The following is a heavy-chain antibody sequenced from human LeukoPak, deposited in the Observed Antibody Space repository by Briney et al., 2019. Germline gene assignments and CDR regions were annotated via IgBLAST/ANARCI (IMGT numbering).Heavy chain of an antibody. CDR2: INTNTGNP. CDR1: GYTFTSYA. J-gene: IGHJ4*02. V-gene: IGHV7-4-1*02. D-gene: IGHD3-22*01. Sequence: ASVKVSCKASGYTFTSYAMNWVRQAPGQGLEWMGWINTNTGNPTYAQGFTGRFVFSLDTPVSTAYLQISSLKAEDTAVSYCARDLYYYDSSGYRRTVDYWGQGTLVTVSS. CDR3: ARDLYYYDSSGYRRTVDY.